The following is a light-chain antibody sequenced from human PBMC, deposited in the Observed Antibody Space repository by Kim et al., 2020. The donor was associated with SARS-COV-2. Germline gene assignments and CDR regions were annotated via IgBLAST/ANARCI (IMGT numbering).Light chain of an antibody. V-gene: IGLV1-44*01. CDR1: SCNIGSKT. CDR3: AAWDDSLIGV. J-gene: IGLJ2*01. CDR2: TNN. Sequence: PGQRVTISCSGSSCNIGSKTGKWYQQVPGTAPKVLMHTNNQRPSGVPDRISGSKSGTSVSLAISGLQSEDEADYDCAAWDDSLIGVFGGGTQLTVL.